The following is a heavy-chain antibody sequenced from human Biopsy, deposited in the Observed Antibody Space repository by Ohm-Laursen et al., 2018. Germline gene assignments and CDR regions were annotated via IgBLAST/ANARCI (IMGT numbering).Heavy chain of an antibody. CDR2: ISGTTTKT. Sequence: SLRLSCAATGFTFNIYAMNWVRQAPGKGLEWVSTISGTTTKTYYADSVKGRFTISRDNAKNSLYLQMNSLRAEDTALYYCARDSWWELLPNPTQPFDYWGQGTLVTVSS. CDR1: GFTFNIYA. CDR3: ARDSWWELLPNPTQPFDY. D-gene: IGHD1-26*01. V-gene: IGHV3-21*04. J-gene: IGHJ4*02.